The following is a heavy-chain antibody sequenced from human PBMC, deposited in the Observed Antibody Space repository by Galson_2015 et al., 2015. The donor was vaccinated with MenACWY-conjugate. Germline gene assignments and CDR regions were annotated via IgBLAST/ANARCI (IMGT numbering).Heavy chain of an antibody. J-gene: IGHJ4*02. CDR2: IRSKAYGGTT. CDR3: TRDSIAAAGSYSWGRGVYYFDY. CDR1: GFTFGDYA. V-gene: IGHV3-49*03. Sequence: SLRLSCTASGFTFGDYAMSWFRQAPGKGLEWVGFIRSKAYGGTTEYAASVKGRFTISRDDSKSIAYLQMNSLKTEDTAVYYCTRDSIAAAGSYSWGRGVYYFDYWGQGTLVTVSS. D-gene: IGHD6-13*01.